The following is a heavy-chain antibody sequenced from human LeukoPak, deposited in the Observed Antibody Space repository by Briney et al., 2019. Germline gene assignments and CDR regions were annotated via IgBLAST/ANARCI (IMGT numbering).Heavy chain of an antibody. Sequence: GGSLRLSCAASGFTFSSYSMSWVRQAPGKGLEWVSSISSSSSYIYYADSVKGRFTISRDNAKNSLYLQMNSLRAEDTAVYYCARGRTGYSYGYGDAFDIWGQGTMVTVSS. D-gene: IGHD5-18*01. V-gene: IGHV3-21*01. CDR1: GFTFSSYS. J-gene: IGHJ3*02. CDR2: ISSSSSYI. CDR3: ARGRTGYSYGYGDAFDI.